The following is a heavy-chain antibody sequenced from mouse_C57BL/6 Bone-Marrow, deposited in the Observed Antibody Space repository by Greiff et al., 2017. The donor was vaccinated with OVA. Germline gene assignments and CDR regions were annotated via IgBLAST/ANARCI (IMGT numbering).Heavy chain of an antibody. CDR3: ARSGYFDY. V-gene: IGHV1-4*01. J-gene: IGHJ2*01. Sequence: QVQLQQSGAELVRPGASVKMSCKASGYTFTSYSMHWVKQRPGQGLEWIGYINPSSGYTKYNQKFKDKATLTADKSSSTAYMQLSSLTSEDSAVYYCARSGYFDYWGQGTTLTVSS. CDR1: GYTFTSYS. CDR2: INPSSGYT. D-gene: IGHD3-2*02.